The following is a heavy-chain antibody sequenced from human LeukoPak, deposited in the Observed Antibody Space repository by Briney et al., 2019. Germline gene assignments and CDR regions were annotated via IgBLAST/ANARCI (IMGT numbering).Heavy chain of an antibody. CDR3: ARDELHTGTYFPFDY. CDR2: IDPSSTYI. Sequence: GGSLRLSCAASGFTFRSYSMNWVRQAPGKGLEWVSAIDPSSTYIYYADSVKGRFTISRDNAENTLYLQMNSLRAEDTAVYYCARDELHTGTYFPFDYWGQGTLVTVSS. CDR1: GFTFRSYS. D-gene: IGHD1-26*01. J-gene: IGHJ4*02. V-gene: IGHV3-21*01.